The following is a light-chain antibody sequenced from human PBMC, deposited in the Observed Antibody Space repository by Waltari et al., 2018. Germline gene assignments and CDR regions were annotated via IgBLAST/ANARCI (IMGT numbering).Light chain of an antibody. V-gene: IGKV3-20*01. CDR2: GAS. CDR3: QQYGRSPWT. J-gene: IGKJ1*01. CDR1: QSVSNTY. Sequence: EIVLTQSPGTLSLSPGERATLSCRASQSVSNTYLAWYQHKPGQAPRLLIYGASSRATGIPDRFSGSGSGTDFTLTISRLEPEDFAVYFCQQYGRSPWTFGQGTKVEIK.